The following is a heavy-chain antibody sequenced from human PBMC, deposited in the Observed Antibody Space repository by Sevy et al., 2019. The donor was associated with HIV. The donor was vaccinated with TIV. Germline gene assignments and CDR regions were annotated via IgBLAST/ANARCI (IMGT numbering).Heavy chain of an antibody. V-gene: IGHV3-23*01. J-gene: IGHJ4*02. CDR1: GFTFSSFA. CDR3: ARDSSGNYYYFDY. CDR2: ISGSGGSK. Sequence: GGSLRLSCAASGFTFSSFAMSWVRQAPGKGLEWVSLISGSGGSKYYADSVKGRFTISRDTSKNTLYLQMSSLRAEDTALYYCARDSSGNYYYFDYWGQGTPVTVSS. D-gene: IGHD1-26*01.